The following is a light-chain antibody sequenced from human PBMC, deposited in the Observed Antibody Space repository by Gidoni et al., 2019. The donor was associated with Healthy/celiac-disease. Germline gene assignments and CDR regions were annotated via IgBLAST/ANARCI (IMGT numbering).Light chain of an antibody. CDR3: MKALQTAT. CDR1: QSLLHSNGYDY. CDR2: LGS. V-gene: IGKV2-28*01. J-gene: IGKJ2*01. Sequence: LVMPQSTLSLPVTPGELASISCRSRQSLLHSNGYDYFDWYRQKPGKSAQPLIYLGSNRATGVPDRCSGRGSGTDFTLKISRVEAEDVGVYDCMKALQTATVCQGTKVEIK.